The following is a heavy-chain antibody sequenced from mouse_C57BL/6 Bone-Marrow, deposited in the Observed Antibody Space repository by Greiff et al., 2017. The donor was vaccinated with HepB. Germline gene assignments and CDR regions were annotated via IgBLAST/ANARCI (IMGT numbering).Heavy chain of an antibody. CDR3: ARRAYYGSSYAWFAY. J-gene: IGHJ3*01. CDR2: ISDGGSYT. Sequence: EVKVEESGGGLVKPGGSLKLSCAASGFTFSSYAMSWVRQTPEKRLEWVATISDGGSYTYYPDNVKGRFTISRDNAKNNLYLQMSHLKSEDTAMYYCARRAYYGSSYAWFAYWGQGTLVTVSA. CDR1: GFTFSSYA. V-gene: IGHV5-4*03. D-gene: IGHD1-1*01.